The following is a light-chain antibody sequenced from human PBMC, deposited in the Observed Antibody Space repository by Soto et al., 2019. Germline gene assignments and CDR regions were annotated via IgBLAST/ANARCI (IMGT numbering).Light chain of an antibody. CDR2: GAS. J-gene: IGKJ2*01. CDR1: QSVSRNY. CDR3: QQYGSAPPYT. V-gene: IGKV3-20*01. Sequence: EIVLTQSPGTLSLSPGERAILSCRASQSVSRNYLAWYQQRPGRAPRLLIYGASSRATDIPDRFTGSGSGTDFPLTISRLEPEDSAVYYCQQYGSAPPYTFGQGTKLELK.